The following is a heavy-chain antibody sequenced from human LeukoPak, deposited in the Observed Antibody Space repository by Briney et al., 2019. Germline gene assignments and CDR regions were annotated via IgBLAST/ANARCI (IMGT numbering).Heavy chain of an antibody. Sequence: GGSLRLSCAASGFSFSTYWMSWVRQAPGKGLEWVANIKQAGSEKYYVDSVKGRFTISRDNAKNSLYLQMNSLRAEDTAVYYCARDGGNYSPQDYWGQGTLVTVSS. CDR1: GFSFSTYW. CDR3: ARDGGNYSPQDY. CDR2: IKQAGSEK. D-gene: IGHD1-26*01. V-gene: IGHV3-7*01. J-gene: IGHJ4*02.